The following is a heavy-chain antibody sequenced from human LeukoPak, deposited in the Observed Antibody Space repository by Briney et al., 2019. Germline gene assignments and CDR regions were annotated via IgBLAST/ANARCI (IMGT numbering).Heavy chain of an antibody. CDR1: GFTFSSYG. CDR3: AKDPGQDSSGSYHPDY. CDR2: IRYDGSNK. V-gene: IGHV3-30*02. J-gene: IGHJ4*02. Sequence: GGSLRLSCAAAGFTFSSYGMHWVRQAPGKGLEWVAFIRYDGSNKYYADSVKGRFTISRDNSKNTLYLQMNSLRAEDTAVYYCAKDPGQDSSGSYHPDYWGQGTLVTVSS. D-gene: IGHD6-19*01.